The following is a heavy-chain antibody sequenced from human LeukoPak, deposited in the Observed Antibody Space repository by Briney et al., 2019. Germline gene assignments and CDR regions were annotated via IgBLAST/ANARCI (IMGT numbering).Heavy chain of an antibody. V-gene: IGHV3-48*03. Sequence: PGGSLRLSCAASGFTFSSYEMNWVRQAPGKGLEWVSYISSSGSTIYYADSVKGRFTISRDNAKNSLYLQMNSLRAEDTAVYYCAKAHGMATITDAFDIWGQGTMVTVSS. CDR1: GFTFSSYE. CDR2: ISSSGSTI. J-gene: IGHJ3*02. CDR3: AKAHGMATITDAFDI. D-gene: IGHD5-24*01.